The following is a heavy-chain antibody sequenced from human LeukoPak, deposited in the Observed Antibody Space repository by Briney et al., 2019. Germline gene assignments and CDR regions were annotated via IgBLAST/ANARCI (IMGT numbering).Heavy chain of an antibody. CDR3: ARAPGIAVAGSSY. CDR2: ITAYNGNT. Sequence: RASVKVSCKASGYTFTSYGISWVRQAPGQGLEWVGWITAYNGNTNYAQKHQGRGTMTTDTSTSTAYMELRSLRSDDTAVYYCARAPGIAVAGSSYWGQGTLVTVSS. D-gene: IGHD6-19*01. J-gene: IGHJ4*02. CDR1: GYTFTSYG. V-gene: IGHV1-18*01.